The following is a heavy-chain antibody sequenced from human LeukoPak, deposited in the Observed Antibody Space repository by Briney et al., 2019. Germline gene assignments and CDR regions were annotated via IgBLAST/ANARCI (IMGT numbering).Heavy chain of an antibody. CDR1: GYTFSGYY. Sequence: ASVKVSCKSSGYTFSGYYMHWVRQAPGQGLEWMGWINPNSGGTNYAQKFQGRVTMTRDTSISTAYMELDSLRSDDTAVYYCAALLWFGELSPWGQGTLVTVSS. J-gene: IGHJ5*02. D-gene: IGHD3-10*01. V-gene: IGHV1-2*02. CDR3: AALLWFGELSP. CDR2: INPNSGGT.